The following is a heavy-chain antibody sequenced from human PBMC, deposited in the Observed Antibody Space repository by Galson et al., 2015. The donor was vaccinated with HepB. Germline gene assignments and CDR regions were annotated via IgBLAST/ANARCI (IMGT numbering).Heavy chain of an antibody. D-gene: IGHD3-9*01. Sequence: SLRLSCAASGFTFSSYAMHWVRQAPGKGLEWVAVISYDGSNKYYADSVKGRFTISRDNSKNTLYLQMNSLRAEDTAVYYCASPRSKYDILTGYLGALRYWGQGTLVTVSS. V-gene: IGHV3-30*04. J-gene: IGHJ4*02. CDR1: GFTFSSYA. CDR2: ISYDGSNK. CDR3: ASPRSKYDILTGYLGALRY.